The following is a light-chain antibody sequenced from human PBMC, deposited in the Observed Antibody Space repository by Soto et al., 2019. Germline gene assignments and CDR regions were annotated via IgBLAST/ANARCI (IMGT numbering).Light chain of an antibody. CDR2: RTS. Sequence: EIVMTQSPATLSVSPGERATLSCRASQSISSNLAWYQQKPGQAPRLLMFRTSSRATGFPARFSGSGSGTEFTLTISSLEPEDFAVYYCQQLTDWPPQWTFGQGTKV. V-gene: IGKV3-15*01. CDR1: QSISSN. CDR3: QQLTDWPPQWT. J-gene: IGKJ1*01.